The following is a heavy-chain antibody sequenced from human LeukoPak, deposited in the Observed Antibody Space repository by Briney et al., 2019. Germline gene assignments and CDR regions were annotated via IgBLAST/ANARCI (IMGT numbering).Heavy chain of an antibody. CDR1: GGSFSGYY. D-gene: IGHD1-1*01. CDR3: ARGGQLERLNPSDY. CDR2: IYYSGST. V-gene: IGHV4-59*12. Sequence: SSETLSLTCAVYGGSFSGYYWSWIRQPPGKGLEWIGYIYYSGSTNYNPSLKSRVTISVDTSKNQFSLKLSSVTAADTAVYYCARGGQLERLNPSDYWGQGTLVTVSS. J-gene: IGHJ4*02.